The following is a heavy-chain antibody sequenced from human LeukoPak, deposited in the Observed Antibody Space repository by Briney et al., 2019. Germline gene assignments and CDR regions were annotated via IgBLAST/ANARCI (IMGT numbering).Heavy chain of an antibody. Sequence: GESPKISCKGSGYSFISFWIGWVRQMPGKGLEWMGIIYPGDSDTRYSPSFQGQVTMSADKSINTAYLQWGSLEASDTAMYYCARHRGTGSGSYYSDYWGQGTLVTVSS. CDR3: ARHRGTGSGSYYSDY. CDR1: GYSFISFW. J-gene: IGHJ4*02. CDR2: IYPGDSDT. V-gene: IGHV5-51*01. D-gene: IGHD3-10*01.